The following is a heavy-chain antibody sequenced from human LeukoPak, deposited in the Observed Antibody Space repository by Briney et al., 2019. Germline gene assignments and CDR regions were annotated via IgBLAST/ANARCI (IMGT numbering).Heavy chain of an antibody. CDR1: GGSISRNNYY. V-gene: IGHV4-39*01. Sequence: PSETLSLTCSVSGGSISRNNYYWGWIRQPPGRGLEWIGSLYSGGNTYYNPSLKSRVTISVDASMDQLSLKVTSVTASDTAVYYCVRHEARPNNYWHPSGFWGQGTLVTVSS. CDR2: LYSGGNT. D-gene: IGHD5-12*01. CDR3: VRHEARPNNYWHPSGF. J-gene: IGHJ4*02.